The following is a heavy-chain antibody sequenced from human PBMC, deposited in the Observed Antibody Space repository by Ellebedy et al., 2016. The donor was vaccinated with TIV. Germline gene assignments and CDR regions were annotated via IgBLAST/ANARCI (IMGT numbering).Heavy chain of an antibody. CDR2: INQDGSDK. V-gene: IGHV3-7*01. CDR3: ATDGSYGDYRFPAHAFTM. CDR1: TFSFRSYW. Sequence: GGSLRLSCAASTFSFRSYWMTWVRQPPGKGLEWVANINQDGSDKYYVESVRGRFTISRDNAKNSLYLQMNSLRAEDTSVYYCATDGSYGDYRFPAHAFTMWGQGTMVTVSS. D-gene: IGHD4-17*01. J-gene: IGHJ3*02.